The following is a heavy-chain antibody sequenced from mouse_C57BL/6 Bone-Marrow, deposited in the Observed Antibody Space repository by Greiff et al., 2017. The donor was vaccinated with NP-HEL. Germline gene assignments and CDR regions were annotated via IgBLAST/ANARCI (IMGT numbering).Heavy chain of an antibody. V-gene: IGHV5-6*01. CDR2: ISSGGSYT. D-gene: IGHD1-1*01. Sequence: VQLKESGGDLVKPGGSLKLSCAASGFTFSSYGISWVRQTPDKRLEWVATISSGGSYTYYPDSVKGRFTISRDNAKNTLYLQMSSLKAEDTAMYYCARHTTPLDYWGKGTTLTVSS. J-gene: IGHJ2*01. CDR1: GFTFSSYG. CDR3: ARHTTPLDY.